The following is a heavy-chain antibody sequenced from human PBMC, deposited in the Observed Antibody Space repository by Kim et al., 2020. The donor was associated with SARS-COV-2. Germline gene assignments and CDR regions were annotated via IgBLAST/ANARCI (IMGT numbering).Heavy chain of an antibody. CDR2: IFGSGSGT. J-gene: IGHJ2*01. V-gene: IGHV3-23*01. CDR3: AKHLLWIRVSVQWYFVQ. CDR1: RFSFSNSA. Sequence: GGSLRLSCAASRFSFSNSAMSWVRQAPGKGLEWVSGIFGSGSGTYYADSVKGRFTISRDNSKNMVYLQMNKLRAEDTAVYYCAKHLLWIRVSVQWYFVQWGRETLVTVSS. D-gene: IGHD3-10*01.